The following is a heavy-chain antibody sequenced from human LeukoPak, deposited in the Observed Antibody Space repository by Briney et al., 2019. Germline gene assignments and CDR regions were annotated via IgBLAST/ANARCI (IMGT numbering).Heavy chain of an antibody. Sequence: SETLSLTYTVSGGSLSGYYWSWIRQPAGKGLEWIGRIYTSGSTYYNPSLKSRVTMSIDPSKNHFSLKLTSVTAADTAVYYCARSYIVGSTQFYFDSWGQGTLITVSS. CDR1: GGSLSGYY. CDR2: IYTSGST. V-gene: IGHV4-4*07. CDR3: ARSYIVGSTQFYFDS. J-gene: IGHJ4*02. D-gene: IGHD1-26*01.